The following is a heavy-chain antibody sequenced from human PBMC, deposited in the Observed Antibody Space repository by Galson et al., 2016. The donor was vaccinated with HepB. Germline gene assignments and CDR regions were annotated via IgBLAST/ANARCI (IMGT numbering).Heavy chain of an antibody. D-gene: IGHD1-1*01. CDR2: ISAYNGNR. CDR1: GYTFTSFA. V-gene: IGHV1-18*01. CDR3: ARGDAPNSNGMDV. Sequence: SVKVSCKASGYTFTSFAITWVRQAPGQGPEWMGWISAYNGNRNYAQKLKGRLTMTTDASTSTAYMELRGLRSDDTAVYYCARGDAPNSNGMDVWGQGTTVTVSS. J-gene: IGHJ6*02.